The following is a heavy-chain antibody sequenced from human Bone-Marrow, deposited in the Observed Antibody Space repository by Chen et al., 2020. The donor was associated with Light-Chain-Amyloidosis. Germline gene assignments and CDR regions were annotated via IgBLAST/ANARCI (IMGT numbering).Heavy chain of an antibody. V-gene: IGHV3-23*04. J-gene: IGHJ4*02. CDR3: AKAPNDFGVRRLKQLAPPYYFDY. CDR2: ISGSGSIT. Sequence: EVQVVESGGGLVQPGGSLRLSCAASGFTFSYYAMTWVRQPPGKGLEWVSTISGSGSITYFPDSVKGRFTISRDNSKNTLYLQMNSLRAEDTALYYCAKAPNDFGVRRLKQLAPPYYFDYWGQGTLVTVSS. D-gene: IGHD6-6*01. CDR1: GFTFSYYA.